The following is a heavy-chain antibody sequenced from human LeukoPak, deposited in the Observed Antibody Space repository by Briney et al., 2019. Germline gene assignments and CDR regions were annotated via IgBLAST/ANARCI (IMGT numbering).Heavy chain of an antibody. D-gene: IGHD3-22*01. CDR2: IHYSGSA. V-gene: IGHV4-39*01. CDR3: ARRPRSGYYLDY. Sequence: SETLSLTCTVSSGFIISSDYYWGWIRQSPGKGLEWIGSIHYSGSAYYSPSLKSRVAISIDPSKNQFSLKLSSVTAADTAVYLCARRPRSGYYLDYWGQGTLVTVSS. J-gene: IGHJ4*02. CDR1: SGFIISSDYY.